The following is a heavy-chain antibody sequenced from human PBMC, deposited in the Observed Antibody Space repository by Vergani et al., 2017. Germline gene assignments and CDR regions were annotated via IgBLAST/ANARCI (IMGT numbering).Heavy chain of an antibody. CDR1: GFSLSTRGMR. CDR3: ARMGGSTVDY. CDR2: IDWDDDK. V-gene: IGHV2-70*04. Sequence: QVTLKESGPALVKPTQTLTLTCTCSGFSLSTRGMRVSWIRQPPGKALEWLARIDWDDDKFYSTSLKTRLTISKDTSKNQVVLTMTNMDRVDTATYYCARMGGSTVDYWGQGTLVTVSS. J-gene: IGHJ4*02. D-gene: IGHD3-16*01.